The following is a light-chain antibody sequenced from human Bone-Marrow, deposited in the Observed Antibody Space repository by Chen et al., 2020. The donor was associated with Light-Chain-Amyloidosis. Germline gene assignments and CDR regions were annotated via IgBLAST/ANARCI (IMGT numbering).Light chain of an antibody. CDR1: SSNIASNA. Sequence: QSVLTQPPSASGTPGQRVTISCSGISSNIASNALNCYQQLPGTAPKLLISSYDQRPSGVPDRFSGSKSGTSASLAISGLQSEDEADYYCASWDDNLKNYVFGTGTKVTVL. V-gene: IGLV1-44*01. CDR3: ASWDDNLKNYV. CDR2: SYD. J-gene: IGLJ1*01.